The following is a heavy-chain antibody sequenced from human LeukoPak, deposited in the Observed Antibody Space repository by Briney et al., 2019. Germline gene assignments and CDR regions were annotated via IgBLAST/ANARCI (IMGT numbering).Heavy chain of an antibody. CDR1: GFTFYTFW. CDR2: IYHSGST. D-gene: IGHD1-26*01. V-gene: IGHV4-4*01. CDR3: ASSTAVVLAKKFQE. Sequence: GSLRLSCEASGFTFYTFWMSWVRQAPGKGLEWIGTIYHSGSTYYNPSLKSRITISVDTSKNQFSLRLTSVTAADTAVYFCASSTAVVLAKKFQEWGQGTLVTVSS. J-gene: IGHJ1*01.